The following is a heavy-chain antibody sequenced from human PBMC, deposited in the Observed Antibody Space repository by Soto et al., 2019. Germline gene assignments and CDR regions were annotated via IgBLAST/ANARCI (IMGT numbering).Heavy chain of an antibody. CDR3: AKDVPPFAGSAIYFDS. Sequence: GGSRRLSCAASGFTVSSNYMRWVRQAPGKGLEWVSVIYSGGSTYYADSVKGRFTISRDNSKNTLYLQMNSLRAEDTAVYYCAKDVPPFAGSAIYFDSWGQGTLVTV. CDR1: GFTVSSNY. D-gene: IGHD1-1*01. CDR2: IYSGGST. V-gene: IGHV3-53*01. J-gene: IGHJ4*02.